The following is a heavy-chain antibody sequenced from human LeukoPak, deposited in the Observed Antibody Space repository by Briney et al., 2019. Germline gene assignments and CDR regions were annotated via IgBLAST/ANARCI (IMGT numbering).Heavy chain of an antibody. D-gene: IGHD1-14*01. CDR2: VNRNICAT. V-gene: IGHV1-2*02. J-gene: IGHJ4*02. Sequence: ASVKLSCKASGYTFTGYFMHWVRQAPGQGLEWMGWVNRNICATKYARKFQGRVTMTRDTSISTAYMELSRLRSDDTAVYYCARGQLTDDLDLWGQGTLVSV. CDR3: ARGQLTDDLDL. CDR1: GYTFTGYF.